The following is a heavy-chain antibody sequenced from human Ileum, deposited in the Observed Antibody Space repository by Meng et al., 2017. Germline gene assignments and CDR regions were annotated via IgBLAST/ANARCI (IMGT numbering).Heavy chain of an antibody. CDR2: TFYRSKWND. Sequence: HVQRQQSGSGLVEPSPTLSLTLANSGDSVSSNSAAWNWIRLAPSRGLEWLGRTFYRSKWNDDFAESVKSRITITTDTSKNQFSLQLNSVTPEDTAVYYCARGWYSSGFHSWGQGTLVTVSS. V-gene: IGHV6-1*01. D-gene: IGHD6-19*01. CDR1: GDSVSSNSAA. J-gene: IGHJ4*02. CDR3: ARGWYSSGFHS.